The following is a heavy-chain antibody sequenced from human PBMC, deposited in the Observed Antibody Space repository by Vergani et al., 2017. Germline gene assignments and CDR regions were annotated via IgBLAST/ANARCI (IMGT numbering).Heavy chain of an antibody. D-gene: IGHD4-23*01. CDR2: IWYDGSNK. CDR1: GFTFSSYG. Sequence: QVQLVESGGGVVQPGRSLRLSCAASGFTFSSYGMHWVRQAPGKGLEWVAVIWYDGSNKYYADSVKGRFTISRDNSKNTLYLQMNSLRAEDTAVYYCARDRYYGGNWFDHWGQGTLVTVSS. V-gene: IGHV3-33*01. CDR3: ARDRYYGGNWFDH. J-gene: IGHJ5*02.